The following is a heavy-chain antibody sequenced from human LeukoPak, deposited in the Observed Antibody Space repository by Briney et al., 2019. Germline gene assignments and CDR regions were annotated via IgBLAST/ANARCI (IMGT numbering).Heavy chain of an antibody. Sequence: PGGSLRLSCSASGFTFTTYGMNWVRQAPGKGLEWVSGIGGSGIRTYYADSVKGRFTITRDNSKNTLYLQMNSLRAEDTAVYYCAKGTRGGSYYDYWGQGTLVTVSS. D-gene: IGHD1-26*01. CDR3: AKGTRGGSYYDY. V-gene: IGHV3-23*01. CDR1: GFTFTTYG. CDR2: IGGSGIRT. J-gene: IGHJ4*02.